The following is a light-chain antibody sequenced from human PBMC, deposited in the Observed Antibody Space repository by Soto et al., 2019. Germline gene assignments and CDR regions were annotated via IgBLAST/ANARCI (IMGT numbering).Light chain of an antibody. CDR1: QSVSSSY. CDR2: GAS. CDR3: QQYGPPRKLT. J-gene: IGKJ4*01. Sequence: EIVLTQSPGTLSLSPGERATLSCRASQSVSSSYLAWYQQKPGQAPRLLIYGASSRATGIPDRFSGSGSGTDFTLTISRLEPEDFAVYYCQQYGPPRKLTFGGGTKVEIK. V-gene: IGKV3-20*01.